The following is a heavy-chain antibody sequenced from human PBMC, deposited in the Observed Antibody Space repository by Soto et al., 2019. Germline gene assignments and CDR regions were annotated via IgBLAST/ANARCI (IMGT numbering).Heavy chain of an antibody. J-gene: IGHJ4*02. CDR3: ARELNIAVASSVIYYFDD. V-gene: IGHV1-18*01. CDR2: ISAYNGNT. Sequence: GASVKVSCKASGYTFTSYGISWVRQAPGQGLEWMGWISAYNGNTNYAQKLQGRVTMTTDTSTSTAYMELRSLRSDDTAVYYCARELNIAVASSVIYYFDDWGQGTLVTVSS. CDR1: GYTFTSYG. D-gene: IGHD6-19*01.